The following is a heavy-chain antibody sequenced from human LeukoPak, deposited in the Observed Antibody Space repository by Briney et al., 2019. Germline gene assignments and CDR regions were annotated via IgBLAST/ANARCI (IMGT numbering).Heavy chain of an antibody. D-gene: IGHD3-10*01. J-gene: IGHJ6*04. Sequence: SETLSLTCAVYGGSFSGYYWSWIRQPPGKGLEWIGEINHSGSTNYNPSLKSRVTISVDTSKNQFSLKLSSVTAADTAVYYCARRRITMVRGVTYYYGMDVWGKGTTATVSS. CDR3: ARRRITMVRGVTYYYGMDV. V-gene: IGHV4-34*01. CDR2: INHSGST. CDR1: GGSFSGYY.